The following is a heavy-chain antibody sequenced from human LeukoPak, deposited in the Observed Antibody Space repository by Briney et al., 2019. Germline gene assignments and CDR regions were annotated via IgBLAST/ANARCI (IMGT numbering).Heavy chain of an antibody. Sequence: SETLSLTCAVSGYSISNGYYWVWIRQPPGRGLEWIGSLYHSDSAYYNTSLRSRVSMSVDTSKNQFSLTLSFVTAADTAVYYCARRHDSYYYYYIDVWGSGTTVTVSS. CDR2: LYHSDSA. CDR3: ARRHDSYYYYYIDV. J-gene: IGHJ6*03. V-gene: IGHV4-38-2*01. CDR1: GYSISNGYY.